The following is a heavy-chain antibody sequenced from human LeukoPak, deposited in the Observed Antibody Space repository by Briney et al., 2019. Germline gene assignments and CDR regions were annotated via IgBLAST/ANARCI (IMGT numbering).Heavy chain of an antibody. Sequence: SETLSLTCTVSGGSISSYYWSWIRQPPGKGLEWIGYIYYSGSTNYNPSLKSRVTISVDTSKNQFSLKLSSVTAADTAVYYCARGYCSGGSCYVDYWGQGTLVTVSS. CDR1: GGSISSYY. CDR3: ARGYCSGGSCYVDY. V-gene: IGHV4-59*12. D-gene: IGHD2-15*01. J-gene: IGHJ4*02. CDR2: IYYSGST.